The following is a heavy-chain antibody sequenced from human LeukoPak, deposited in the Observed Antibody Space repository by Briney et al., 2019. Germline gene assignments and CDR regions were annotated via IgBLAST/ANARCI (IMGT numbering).Heavy chain of an antibody. D-gene: IGHD4-11*01. V-gene: IGHV3-64*01. J-gene: IGHJ4*02. Sequence: PGGSLRLSCAASGFTFSSYAMHWVRQAPGKGLEYVSAISSNGGSTYYANSVKGRFTISRDNSKNTLYLQMGSLRAEDMAVYYCARAARDYSNSAFDYWGQGTLVTVSS. CDR3: ARAARDYSNSAFDY. CDR2: ISSNGGST. CDR1: GFTFSSYA.